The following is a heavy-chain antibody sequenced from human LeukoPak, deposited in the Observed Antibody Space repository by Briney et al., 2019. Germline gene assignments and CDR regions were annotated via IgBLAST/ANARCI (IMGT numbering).Heavy chain of an antibody. V-gene: IGHV4-59*08. CDR2: IYYSGST. D-gene: IGHD5-24*01. J-gene: IGHJ6*02. CDR3: ARHGYYNYIPYYYYSMDV. Sequence: SETLSLTCTVSGGSISSYYWSWIRQPPGKGLEWIGYIYYSGSTNYNPSLKSRVTISVDTSKNQFSLKLSSVTAADTAVYYCARHGYYNYIPYYYYSMDVWGQGTTVTVSS. CDR1: GGSISSYY.